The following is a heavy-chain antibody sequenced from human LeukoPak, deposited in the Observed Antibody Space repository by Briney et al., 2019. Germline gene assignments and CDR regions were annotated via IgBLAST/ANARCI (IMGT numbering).Heavy chain of an antibody. CDR3: ARTRNWGAQYYYYGMDV. CDR2: ISGSGGST. D-gene: IGHD7-27*01. Sequence: GGSLRLSCAASGFTFSSYAMSWVRQAPGKGLEWVSAISGSGGSTYYADSVKGRFTISRDNSKNTLYLQMNSLRAEDTAVYYCARTRNWGAQYYYYGMDVWGQGTTVTVSS. V-gene: IGHV3-23*01. CDR1: GFTFSSYA. J-gene: IGHJ6*02.